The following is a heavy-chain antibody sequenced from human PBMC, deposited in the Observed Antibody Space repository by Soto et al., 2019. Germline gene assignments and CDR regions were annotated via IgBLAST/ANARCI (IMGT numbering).Heavy chain of an antibody. J-gene: IGHJ6*02. CDR3: AKSTTGSYYYGIDV. CDR1: GFTFSSYA. Sequence: PGGSLRLSCAASGFTFSSYAMSWVRQAPGKGLEWVSAISGSGGSTYYADSVKGRFTISRDNSKNTLYLQMNSLRAEDTDVYYCAKSTTGSYYYGIDVWGQGTTVTVSS. D-gene: IGHD3-10*01. V-gene: IGHV3-23*01. CDR2: ISGSGGST.